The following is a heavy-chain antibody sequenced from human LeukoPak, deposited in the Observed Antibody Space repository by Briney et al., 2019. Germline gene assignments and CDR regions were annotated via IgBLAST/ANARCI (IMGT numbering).Heavy chain of an antibody. D-gene: IGHD3-22*01. CDR2: ISAYNGNT. CDR3: ARPSTYYYDSSGLGSLDY. Sequence: ASVYVSCKASGYTFTSYGISWVRQAPGQGLEWMGWISAYNGNTNYAQKLQGRVTMTTDTSTSTAYMELRSLRSDDTAVYYCARPSTYYYDSSGLGSLDYWGQGTLVTVSS. CDR1: GYTFTSYG. V-gene: IGHV1-18*01. J-gene: IGHJ4*02.